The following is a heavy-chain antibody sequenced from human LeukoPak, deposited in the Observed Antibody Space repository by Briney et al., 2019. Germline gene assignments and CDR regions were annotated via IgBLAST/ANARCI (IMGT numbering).Heavy chain of an antibody. CDR3: ASAPRP. CDR2: IYSGGNT. V-gene: IGHV3-53*01. CDR1: EFSVSSNY. Sequence: PGGSLRLSCAASEFSVSSNYMSWVRQAPGKGLEWVSIIYSGGNTYYADSVKGRFTISRDNSKNTLYLQMNSLRVEDTAVYYCASAPRPWGQGTLVTVSS. J-gene: IGHJ5*02.